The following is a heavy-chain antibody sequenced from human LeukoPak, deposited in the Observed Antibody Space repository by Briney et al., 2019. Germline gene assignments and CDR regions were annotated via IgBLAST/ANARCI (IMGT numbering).Heavy chain of an antibody. D-gene: IGHD4-17*01. CDR3: AKDRRGDTYYYYGMDV. CDR1: GFTFSSYG. Sequence: PGGSLRLSCAASGFTFSSYGMHWVRPAPGKGLEWVAVISYDGSNKYYADSVKGRFTISRDNSKNTLYLQMNSLRAEDTAVYYCAKDRRGDTYYYYGMDVWGKGTTVTVSS. J-gene: IGHJ6*04. V-gene: IGHV3-30*18. CDR2: ISYDGSNK.